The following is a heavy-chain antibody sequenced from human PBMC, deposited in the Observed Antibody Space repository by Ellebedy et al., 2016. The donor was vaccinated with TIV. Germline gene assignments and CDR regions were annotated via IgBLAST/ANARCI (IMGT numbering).Heavy chain of an antibody. Sequence: SETLSLTCTVSNDSISNYYWSWIRQPPGKGLQWIGYVFYSGSTHYNPSLKSRVTISVDPSKRQFALRLSSVTAADTAFYFCARMKAVAGTFVIDYWGLGTLVTVSS. D-gene: IGHD6-19*01. CDR1: NDSISNYY. CDR2: VFYSGST. J-gene: IGHJ4*02. V-gene: IGHV4-59*01. CDR3: ARMKAVAGTFVIDY.